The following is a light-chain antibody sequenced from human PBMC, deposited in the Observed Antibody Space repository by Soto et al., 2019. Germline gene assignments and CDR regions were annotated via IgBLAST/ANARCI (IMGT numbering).Light chain of an antibody. Sequence: PKLMIFDVSGRPSGVPHRFSGSKSGNTASLTISGLQAEDEGIYYCCSYAGGHTWVFGGGTKVTVL. CDR2: DVS. J-gene: IGLJ3*02. CDR3: CSYAGGHTWV. V-gene: IGLV2-11*01.